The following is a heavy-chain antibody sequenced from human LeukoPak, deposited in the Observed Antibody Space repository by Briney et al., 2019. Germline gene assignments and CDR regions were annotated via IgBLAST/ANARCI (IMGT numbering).Heavy chain of an antibody. J-gene: IGHJ4*02. CDR1: GFTFSPHY. D-gene: IGHD3-10*01. V-gene: IGHV3-72*01. CDR2: VRNKADGYTT. CDR3: GDLGSAGTDH. Sequence: AGGSLRLSCVASGFTFSPHYTDWARQSPGQGLEWVGLVRNKADGYTTIYAASVKGRFTISRDDSKNSVYLQMDSLKTEDTAVYYCGDLGSAGTDHWGQGTLVTVSS.